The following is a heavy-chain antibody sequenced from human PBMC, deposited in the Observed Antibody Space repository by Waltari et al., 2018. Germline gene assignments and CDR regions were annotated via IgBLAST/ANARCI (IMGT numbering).Heavy chain of an antibody. V-gene: IGHV4-39*02. D-gene: IGHD6-25*01. CDR3: TKSGNSYTNSNFFDP. CDR1: GDPMRTTNYY. Sequence: QVQESGPGLVKTSETLSLTCTVSGDPMRTTNYYWAWVRQSPERGLEWLGSVYYTGKTWYNPSLDSRVSLSVDSSKSLFSLRLRSLTAADTAVYFCTKSGNSYTNSNFFDPWGQGLLVTVSS. J-gene: IGHJ5*02. CDR2: VYYTGKT.